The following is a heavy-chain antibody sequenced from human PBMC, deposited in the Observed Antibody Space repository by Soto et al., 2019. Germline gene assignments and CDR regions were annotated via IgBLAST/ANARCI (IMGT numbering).Heavy chain of an antibody. Sequence: QVQLVQSGAEVKKPGSSVKVSCKASGGTFSSYAISWVRQAPGQGLEWMGGISPIFGTANYAQKFQGRVTITANKSTSTAYMELCSVRSEGTAVYYCARGPRGYYPSYYYGMDVWGQGTTVTVSS. V-gene: IGHV1-69*06. CDR1: GGTFSSYA. D-gene: IGHD3-22*01. CDR3: ARGPRGYYPSYYYGMDV. CDR2: ISPIFGTA. J-gene: IGHJ6*02.